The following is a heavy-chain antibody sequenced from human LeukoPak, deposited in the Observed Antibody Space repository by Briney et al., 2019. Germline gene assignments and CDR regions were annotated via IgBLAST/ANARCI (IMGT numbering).Heavy chain of an antibody. V-gene: IGHV3-9*01. CDR1: GFTFDDYA. CDR3: AKEGGPAYYDILTGYFLPNYFDY. CDR2: VSRNSGSI. J-gene: IGHJ4*02. Sequence: PGRSLRLSCAASGFTFDDYAMHWVRQAPGKGLEWVSGVSRNSGSIGYVDSVKGRFTISRDNAKNSLYLQMNSLRAEDTALYYCAKEGGPAYYDILTGYFLPNYFDYWGQGTLVTVSS. D-gene: IGHD3-9*01.